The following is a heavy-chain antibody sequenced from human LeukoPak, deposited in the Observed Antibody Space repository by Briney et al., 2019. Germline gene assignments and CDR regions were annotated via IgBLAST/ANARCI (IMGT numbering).Heavy chain of an antibody. D-gene: IGHD3-22*01. J-gene: IGHJ3*02. CDR1: GFTFSSHG. CDR2: ISGSGGST. Sequence: PGGTLRLSCAASGFTFSSHGMSWVRQAPGKGLEWVSAISGSGGSTYYADSVKGRFTISRDNSKNTLYLQMNSLRAEDTAVYYCAKDVYYYDSSGYSAFDIWGQRTMVTVSS. V-gene: IGHV3-23*01. CDR3: AKDVYYYDSSGYSAFDI.